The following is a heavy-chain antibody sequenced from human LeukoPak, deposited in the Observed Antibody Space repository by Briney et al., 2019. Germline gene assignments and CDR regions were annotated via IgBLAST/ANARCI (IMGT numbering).Heavy chain of an antibody. J-gene: IGHJ4*02. D-gene: IGHD1-26*01. Sequence: PGGSLRLPCAASGFTFSSYAMHWVRQAPGKGLEWVAVISSDGNNKYYADSVKGRFTISRDNSKNTLYLLMNSLRTEDTAVYYCPRDLGGNYGTFDYWGQGTLVTVSS. CDR2: ISSDGNNK. CDR3: PRDLGGNYGTFDY. V-gene: IGHV3-30-3*01. CDR1: GFTFSSYA.